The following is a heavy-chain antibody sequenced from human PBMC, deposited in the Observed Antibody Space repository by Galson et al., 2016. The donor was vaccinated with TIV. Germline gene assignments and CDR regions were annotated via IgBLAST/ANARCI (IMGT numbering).Heavy chain of an antibody. CDR1: GGPFSGYY. D-gene: IGHD5/OR15-5a*01. CDR2: IDQSGNT. CDR3: ARSPMSPFDL. V-gene: IGHV4-34*01. Sequence: SETLSLTCAVYGGPFSGYYWSWIRQTPGKGLEWIGEIDQSGNTRYNLSLKSRVTISLDMSKNQFSLKLTSVTAADTARYYCARSPMSPFDLWGRGTLVTVSS. J-gene: IGHJ2*01.